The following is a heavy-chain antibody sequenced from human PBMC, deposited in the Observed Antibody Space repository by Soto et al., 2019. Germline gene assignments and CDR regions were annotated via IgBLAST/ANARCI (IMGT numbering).Heavy chain of an antibody. CDR2: ISWNSGTI. CDR1: GFTFDDYA. J-gene: IGHJ4*02. Sequence: PGGSLRLSCAAPGFTFDDYAMHWVRQDPGKGLEWVSGISWNSGTIRYADSVKGRFTISRDNAKNSLYLQMNSLRAEDTAFYYCAKDTNSGGPAQFDYWGQGTLVTVSS. V-gene: IGHV3-9*01. D-gene: IGHD3-10*01. CDR3: AKDTNSGGPAQFDY.